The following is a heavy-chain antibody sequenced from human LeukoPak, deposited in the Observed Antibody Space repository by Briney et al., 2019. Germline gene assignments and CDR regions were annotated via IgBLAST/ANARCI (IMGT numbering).Heavy chain of an antibody. CDR3: ARDFSKWEVRTKRFHWFDP. CDR1: GGSISSYY. V-gene: IGHV4-4*07. CDR2: IYTSGST. J-gene: IGHJ5*02. D-gene: IGHD1-26*01. Sequence: SETLSLTCTVSGGSISSYYWSWIRQPAGKGLEWIGRIYTSGSTNYNPSVKSRVTTSVDTSKNQFSLKLSCVTAADTAVYYCARDFSKWEVRTKRFHWFDPWGQGTLVTVSS.